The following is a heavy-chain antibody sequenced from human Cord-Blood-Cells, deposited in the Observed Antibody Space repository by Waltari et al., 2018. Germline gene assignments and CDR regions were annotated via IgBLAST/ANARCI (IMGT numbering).Heavy chain of an antibody. V-gene: IGHV3-30*18. D-gene: IGHD3-10*01. CDR3: AKSGEDAFDI. CDR2: ISYDGSNK. Sequence: QVPLVESGGGVVQPGRSLRLSCAASGFLFSRYGLHWVRQAPGKGLEWVAVISYDGSNKYYADSVKGRFTISRDNSKNTLYLQMNSLRAEDTAVYYCAKSGEDAFDIWGQGTMVTVSS. J-gene: IGHJ3*02. CDR1: GFLFSRYG.